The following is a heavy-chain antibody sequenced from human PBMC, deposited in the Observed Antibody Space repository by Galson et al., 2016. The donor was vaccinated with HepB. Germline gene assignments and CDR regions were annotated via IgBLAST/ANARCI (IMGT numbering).Heavy chain of an antibody. CDR1: GFTFSNAW. Sequence: SLRLSCAASGFTFSNAWMSWVRQAPGKGLEWVGRIKSKTDGGTRDYAAPVKGRFTISRDDSKNTLYLQMNSLKTEDTAVYYCTTDLPYDILTGDYYPNWFDPWGQGTLVTVSS. CDR2: IKSKTDGGTR. J-gene: IGHJ5*02. CDR3: TTDLPYDILTGDYYPNWFDP. V-gene: IGHV3-15*01. D-gene: IGHD3-9*01.